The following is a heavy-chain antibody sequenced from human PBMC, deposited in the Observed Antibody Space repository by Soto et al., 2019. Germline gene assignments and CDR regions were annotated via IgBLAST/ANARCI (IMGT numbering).Heavy chain of an antibody. J-gene: IGHJ4*02. CDR2: ISFDGSNK. CDR1: GFTFSSYA. Sequence: QVQLVESGGDVVQPGRSLRLSCAASGFTFSSYAMHWVRQAPGKGLEWVAVISFDGSNKYYADSVKGRFTISRDNSKNALYLQMNSLRAEDTAVYYCARNSSSGVDYWGQGTLVTVSS. D-gene: IGHD6-13*01. CDR3: ARNSSSGVDY. V-gene: IGHV3-30-3*01.